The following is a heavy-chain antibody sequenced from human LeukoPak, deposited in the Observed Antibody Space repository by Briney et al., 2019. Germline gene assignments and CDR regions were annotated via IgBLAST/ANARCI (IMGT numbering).Heavy chain of an antibody. V-gene: IGHV4-61*02. CDR3: ARHYCSGGSCPLGGDWFDP. Sequence: KTSETLSLTCTVSGGSISSGSYYWSWIRQPAGKGLEWIGRIYTSGSTNYNPSLKSRVTISVDTSKNQFSLKLSSVTAADTAVYYCARHYCSGGSCPLGGDWFDPWGQGTLVTVSS. CDR1: GGSISSGSYY. J-gene: IGHJ5*02. CDR2: IYTSGST. D-gene: IGHD2-15*01.